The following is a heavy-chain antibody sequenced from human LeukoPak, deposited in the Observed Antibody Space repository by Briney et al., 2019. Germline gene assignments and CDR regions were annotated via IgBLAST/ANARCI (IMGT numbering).Heavy chain of an antibody. CDR2: INSDGSST. V-gene: IGHV3-74*01. J-gene: IGHJ4*02. D-gene: IGHD6-19*01. CDR3: VRGRGSGCSDY. Sequence: GGSLRLSCAASGFTFSSYWMHWVRQAPGKGLVWVSRINSDGSSTSYADSVKGRFTISRDNAKNTLYLQMNSLRAEDTAVYYCVRGRGSGCSDYWGQGTLVTVSS. CDR1: GFTFSSYW.